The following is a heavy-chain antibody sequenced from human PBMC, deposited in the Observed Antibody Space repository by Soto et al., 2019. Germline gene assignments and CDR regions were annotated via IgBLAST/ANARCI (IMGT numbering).Heavy chain of an antibody. V-gene: IGHV3-23*01. CDR1: GFTFSSYA. CDR3: AGAVAGYYYGMDV. D-gene: IGHD6-19*01. Sequence: VGSLRLSCAASGFTFSSYAMSWVRQAPGKGLEWVSAISGSGDSTYYADSVKGRLTISRDNSKNTLYLQMNSLRAEDTAVYYCAGAVAGYYYGMDVWGQGTTVTVSS. J-gene: IGHJ6*02. CDR2: ISGSGDST.